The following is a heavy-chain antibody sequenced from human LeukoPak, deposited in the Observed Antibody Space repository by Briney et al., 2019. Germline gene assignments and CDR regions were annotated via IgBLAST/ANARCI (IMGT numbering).Heavy chain of an antibody. J-gene: IGHJ5*02. V-gene: IGHV4-30-4*01. Sequence: SETLSLTCSVSGGSINSGDYYWSWIRQPPGKGLEWIGYIYYTGSTYYNPSLKSRVTMSVDRSKNQFSLKLNSVTAADTAVYFCAREAPSTYYNWFDPWGQGTLVTVSS. CDR2: IYYTGST. D-gene: IGHD1-26*01. CDR3: AREAPSTYYNWFDP. CDR1: GGSINSGDYY.